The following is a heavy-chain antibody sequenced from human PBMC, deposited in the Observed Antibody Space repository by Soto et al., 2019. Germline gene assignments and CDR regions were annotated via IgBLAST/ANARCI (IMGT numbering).Heavy chain of an antibody. CDR1: EGTFNSYA. CDR3: ASGASRWYPYFFDS. Sequence: QAQVVQSGAEVRKPGSSVKVSCKASEGTFNSYAIAWVRQAPGQGLEWMGGIIPFYNTLNYAQKYQDRVTITADDSTNTVYMELSSLRSDDTAVYFCASGASRWYPYFFDSGAQGTLVTVSS. D-gene: IGHD6-13*01. V-gene: IGHV1-69*01. J-gene: IGHJ4*02. CDR2: IIPFYNTL.